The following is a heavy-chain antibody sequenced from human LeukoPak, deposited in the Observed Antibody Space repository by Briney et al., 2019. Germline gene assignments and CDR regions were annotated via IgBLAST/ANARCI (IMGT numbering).Heavy chain of an antibody. D-gene: IGHD6-13*01. CDR3: AKAPFPGIAAAGTHFDY. V-gene: IGHV3-23*01. J-gene: IGHJ4*02. Sequence: GGSLRLSCAASGFTFSSYAMSWVRQAPGKGLEWVSAISGSGGSTYYADSVKGRFTISRDNSKNTLYLQMNSLRAEDTALYYCAKAPFPGIAAAGTHFDYWGQGTLVTVSS. CDR2: ISGSGGST. CDR1: GFTFSSYA.